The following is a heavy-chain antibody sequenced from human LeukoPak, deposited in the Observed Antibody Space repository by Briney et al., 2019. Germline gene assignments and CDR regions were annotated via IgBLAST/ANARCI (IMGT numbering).Heavy chain of an antibody. Sequence: ASVKVSCKASGYTFTDYYIHWVRQAPGQGLEWMGWIDPKSGGTSFSQKFQGSVTMTRDTSISTAYIELSRLKYCDTAVYYCARGSCFQYRGITTNYYMDVWGKGTTVTVSS. CDR3: ARGSCFQYRGITTNYYMDV. CDR2: IDPKSGGT. CDR1: GYTFTDYY. J-gene: IGHJ6*03. V-gene: IGHV1-2*02. D-gene: IGHD3-22*01.